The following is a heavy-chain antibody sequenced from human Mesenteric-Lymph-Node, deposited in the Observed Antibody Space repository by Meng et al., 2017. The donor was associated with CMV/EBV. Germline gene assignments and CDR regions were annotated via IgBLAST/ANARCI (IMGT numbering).Heavy chain of an antibody. CDR2: ISPTSTYI. CDR3: ASPFSTSPGLPHY. J-gene: IGHJ4*02. CDR1: GFTFSTYS. Sequence: AASGFTFSTYSMNWVRQAPGKGLEWVSSISPTSTYIYYADSAKGRFTISRDNARNSLYLQMNSLRAEDTAVYYCASPFSTSPGLPHYWGQGTLVTVSS. V-gene: IGHV3-21*01. D-gene: IGHD2-2*01.